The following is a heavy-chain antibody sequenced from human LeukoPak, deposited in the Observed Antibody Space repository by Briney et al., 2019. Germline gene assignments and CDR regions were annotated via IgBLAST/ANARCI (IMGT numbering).Heavy chain of an antibody. D-gene: IGHD3-10*01. J-gene: IGHJ4*02. CDR1: GYTLTELS. CDR3: ATPSLLWFGELLY. CDR2: LDPEDGET. V-gene: IGHV1-24*01. Sequence: ASVKVSCKVSGYTLTELSMHWVRQAPGKGLEWMGGLDPEDGETIYAQKFQGRVTMTEDTSTDTAYMELSSLRSEDTAVYYCATPSLLWFGELLYWGQGTLVTVSS.